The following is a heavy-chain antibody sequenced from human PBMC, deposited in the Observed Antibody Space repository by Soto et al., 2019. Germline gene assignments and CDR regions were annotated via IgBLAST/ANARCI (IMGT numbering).Heavy chain of an antibody. CDR3: ARVKPSGSRFGPRNFFYYGLDV. CDR1: SASLSGQY. V-gene: IGHV4-34*01. D-gene: IGHD5-18*01. J-gene: IGHJ6*02. CDR2: VHPSGST. Sequence: SETLSLTCAVFSASLSGQYWAWIRQSPDKGLEWIGEVHPSGSTDYNPSLKSRLTLSVDTSKNQFSLKVSSVTAADTTVSFCARVKPSGSRFGPRNFFYYGLDVWGPGTTVTVSS.